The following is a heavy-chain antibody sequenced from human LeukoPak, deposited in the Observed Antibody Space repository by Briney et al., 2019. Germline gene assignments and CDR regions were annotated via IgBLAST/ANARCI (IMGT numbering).Heavy chain of an antibody. D-gene: IGHD5-18*01. CDR2: ISSSSSYI. CDR3: ARAPNGGYSYGSPFDY. Sequence: GGSLRLSCAASGFTFSSYSMNWVRQAPGKGLEWVSSISSSSSYIYYADSVKGRFTISRDNAKNSLYLQMNSLRAEDTAVYYCARAPNGGYSYGSPFDYWGQGTLVTVSS. CDR1: GFTFSSYS. V-gene: IGHV3-21*01. J-gene: IGHJ4*02.